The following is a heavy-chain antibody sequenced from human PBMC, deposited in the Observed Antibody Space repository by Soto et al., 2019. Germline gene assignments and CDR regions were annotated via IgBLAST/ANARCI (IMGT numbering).Heavy chain of an antibody. V-gene: IGHV4-61*01. CDR1: VGSISDSIYY. J-gene: IGHJ4*02. CDR2: IYYTGST. D-gene: IGHD6-19*01. CDR3: ARAAVSSRWYHDH. Sequence: SETLCLTCIFSVGSISDSIYYWSWLRQPPGKGLEWIGYIYYTGSTNYNPSLESRVFMSLDTSKNQLSLQLRSVTAADTATYYCARAAVSSRWYHDHWGQGIPVTVSS.